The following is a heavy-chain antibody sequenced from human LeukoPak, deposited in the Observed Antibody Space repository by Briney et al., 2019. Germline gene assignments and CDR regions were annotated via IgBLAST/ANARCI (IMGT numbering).Heavy chain of an antibody. Sequence: GASVKVSCKASGYTFTGYYIHWVRQAPGQGLEWMGWINPNSGGTNYAQKFQGRVTMTSDTSISTVYMELSSPRSDDTAVYYCARNSYYDSSDYLNWYFDLWGRGTLVTVPS. V-gene: IGHV1-2*02. CDR2: INPNSGGT. CDR1: GYTFTGYY. D-gene: IGHD3-22*01. CDR3: ARNSYYDSSDYLNWYFDL. J-gene: IGHJ2*01.